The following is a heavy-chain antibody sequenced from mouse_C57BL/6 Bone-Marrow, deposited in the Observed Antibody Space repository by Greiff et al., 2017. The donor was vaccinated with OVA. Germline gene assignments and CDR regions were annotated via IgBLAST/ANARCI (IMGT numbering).Heavy chain of an antibody. CDR1: GYTFTSYW. Sequence: QVQLQQPGAELVMPGASVKLSCKASGYTFTSYWMHWVKQRPGQGLEWIGEIDPSDSYTNYNQKFKGKSTLTVDKSSSTAYMQLSSLTSEDSAVYYCAREGPYGNLDYWGQGTTLTASS. J-gene: IGHJ2*01. V-gene: IGHV1-69*01. CDR3: AREGPYGNLDY. D-gene: IGHD2-1*01. CDR2: IDPSDSYT.